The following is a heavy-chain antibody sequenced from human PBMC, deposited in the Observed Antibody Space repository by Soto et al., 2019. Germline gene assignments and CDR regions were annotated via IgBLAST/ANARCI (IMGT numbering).Heavy chain of an antibody. CDR2: INAGNGNT. J-gene: IGHJ5*02. CDR1: GYTFTSYA. V-gene: IGHV1-3*01. D-gene: IGHD3-10*01. Sequence: ASVKVSCKASGYTFTSYAMHWVRQAPGQRLEWMGWINAGNGNTKYSQKFQGRVTITRDTSASTAYMELSSLRSEDTAVYYCARFEYYYGSGSYYNWFDPWGQGTLVTVSS. CDR3: ARFEYYYGSGSYYNWFDP.